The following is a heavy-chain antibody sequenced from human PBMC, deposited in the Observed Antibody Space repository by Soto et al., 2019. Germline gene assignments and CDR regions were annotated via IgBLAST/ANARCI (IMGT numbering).Heavy chain of an antibody. V-gene: IGHV4-39*07. D-gene: IGHD2-15*01. CDR3: ARRKGSYLDY. CDR1: GGSISSSSYY. CDR2: IYYSGST. Sequence: LSLTCTVSGGSISSSSYYWGWIRQPPGKGLEWIGSIYYSGSTYYNPSLKSRVTISVDTSKNQFSLKLSSVTAADTAVYYCARRKGSYLDYWGQGTLVTVSS. J-gene: IGHJ4*02.